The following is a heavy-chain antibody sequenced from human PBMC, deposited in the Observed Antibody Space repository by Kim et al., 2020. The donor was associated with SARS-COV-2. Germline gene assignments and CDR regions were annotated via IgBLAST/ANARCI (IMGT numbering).Heavy chain of an antibody. CDR1: GFTFSSYG. Sequence: GGSLRLSCAASGFTFSSYGMHWVRQAPGKGLEWVAVIWYNGSKKYYVDSAKGRFTISRDNSKNTLYLQMNSLRAEDTAVYYCANGGSSSSWVHIYWGHGT. V-gene: IGHV3-33*06. CDR2: IWYNGSKK. CDR3: ANGGSSSSWVHIY. J-gene: IGHJ1*01. D-gene: IGHD2-2*01.